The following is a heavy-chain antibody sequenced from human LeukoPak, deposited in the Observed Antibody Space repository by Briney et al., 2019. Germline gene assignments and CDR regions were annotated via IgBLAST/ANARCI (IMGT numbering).Heavy chain of an antibody. V-gene: IGHV4-38-2*02. CDR3: ARDSYGSGSSYNDYYYYMDV. CDR2: IHHSGIT. Sequence: SEILSLTCTVSDYSISNTYYWGWIRQPPGKGLEWIGNIHHSGITNYNPSLKSRVSISIDTSKNQFSLKLSSVTPADTAVYYCARDSYGSGSSYNDYYYYMDVWGKGTTVTIS. D-gene: IGHD3-10*01. J-gene: IGHJ6*03. CDR1: DYSISNTYY.